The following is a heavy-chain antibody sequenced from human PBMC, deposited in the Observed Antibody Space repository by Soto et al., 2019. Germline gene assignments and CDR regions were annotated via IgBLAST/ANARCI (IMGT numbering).Heavy chain of an antibody. CDR1: GFTFSSYA. V-gene: IGHV3-23*01. J-gene: IGHJ5*02. CDR2: ISGSGGST. CDR3: AKVIAAAGTGYWFDP. Sequence: EVPLLESGGGLVQPGGSLRLSCAASGFTFSSYAMSWVRQAPGKGLEWVSAISGSGGSTYYADSVKGRFTISRDNSKSTLYLQMNSLRAEDTAGYYCAKVIAAAGTGYWFDPWGQGTLVTVSS. D-gene: IGHD6-13*01.